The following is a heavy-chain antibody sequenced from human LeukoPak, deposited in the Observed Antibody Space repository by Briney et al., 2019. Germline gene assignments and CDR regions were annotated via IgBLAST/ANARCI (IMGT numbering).Heavy chain of an antibody. CDR2: INWNGGST. J-gene: IGHJ4*02. D-gene: IGHD1-26*01. Sequence: GGSLRLSCAASGFTFDDYGMSWVRQAPGKGLEWVSGINWNGGSTDYADSVKGRFTISRDNAKNSLYLQMNSLRAEDTAWYYCAKSGSYASFFDYWGRGTLVTVSS. V-gene: IGHV3-20*04. CDR3: AKSGSYASFFDY. CDR1: GFTFDDYG.